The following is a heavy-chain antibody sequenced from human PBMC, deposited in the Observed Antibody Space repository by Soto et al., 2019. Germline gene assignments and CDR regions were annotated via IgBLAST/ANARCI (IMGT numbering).Heavy chain of an antibody. D-gene: IGHD3-22*01. CDR1: GGTFSSYA. CDR2: IIPIFGTA. CDR3: AKYYYDSSGYYSDYYYGMDV. Sequence: VKVSCKASGGTFSSYAISWVRQAPGQGLEWMGGIIPIFGTANYAQKFQGRVTITADESTSTAYMELSSLRSEDTAVYYCAKYYYDSSGYYSDYYYGMDVWGQGTTVTVSS. V-gene: IGHV1-69*13. J-gene: IGHJ6*02.